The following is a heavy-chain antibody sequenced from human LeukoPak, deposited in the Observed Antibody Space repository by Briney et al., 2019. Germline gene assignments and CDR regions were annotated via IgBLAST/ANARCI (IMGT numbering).Heavy chain of an antibody. CDR2: ISSSSSTI. J-gene: IGHJ6*02. D-gene: IGHD6-13*01. V-gene: IGHV3-48*02. CDR1: GFTFSSYN. CDR3: ASPYNSSWPGMDV. Sequence: GGSLRLSCAASGFTFSSYNMNWVRQAPGKGLEWVSYISSSSSTIYYADSVKGRFTISRDNAKNSLYPQMNSLRDEDTAVYYCASPYNSSWPGMDVWGQGTTVTVSS.